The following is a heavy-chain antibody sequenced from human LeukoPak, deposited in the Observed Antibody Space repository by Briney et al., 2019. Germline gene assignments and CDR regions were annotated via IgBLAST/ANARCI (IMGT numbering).Heavy chain of an antibody. CDR3: ANAPSGSWSYYLDY. J-gene: IGHJ4*02. V-gene: IGHV4-34*01. CDR1: GGSFSGYY. D-gene: IGHD3-10*01. Sequence: SETLSLTCAVYGGSFSGYYWSWIRQPPGKGLEWIGVINHSGSTNYNPPLKSRVTISVDTSKNQFSLKLSSVTAADTAVYYCANAPSGSWSYYLDYWGQGTLVTVSS. CDR2: INHSGST.